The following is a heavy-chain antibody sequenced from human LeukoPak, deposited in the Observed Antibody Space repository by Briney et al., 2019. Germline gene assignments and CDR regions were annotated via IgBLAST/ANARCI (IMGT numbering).Heavy chain of an antibody. CDR2: IRYDGSNK. D-gene: IGHD3-10*01. J-gene: IGHJ4*02. Sequence: GGSLRLSCAASGFTFSSYAMSWVRQAPGKGLEWVAFIRYDGSNKYYADSVKGRFTISRDNSKNTLYLQMNSLRAEDTAVYYCAKDNDYYGSGSYLDYWGQGTLVTVSS. CDR3: AKDNDYYGSGSYLDY. V-gene: IGHV3-30*02. CDR1: GFTFSSYA.